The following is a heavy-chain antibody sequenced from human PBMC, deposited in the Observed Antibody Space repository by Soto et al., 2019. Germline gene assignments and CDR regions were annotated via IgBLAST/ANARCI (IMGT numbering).Heavy chain of an antibody. CDR3: ARDSDLGSFDP. CDR1: GFTFSSYG. Sequence: GGSLRLSCAASGFTFSSYGMHWVRQAPGKGLEWVAVIWYDGSNKYYADSVKGRFTISRDNSKNTLYLQMNSLRAEDTAVYYCARDSDLGSFDPWGQGTLVTVSS. J-gene: IGHJ5*02. V-gene: IGHV3-33*01. D-gene: IGHD6-13*01. CDR2: IWYDGSNK.